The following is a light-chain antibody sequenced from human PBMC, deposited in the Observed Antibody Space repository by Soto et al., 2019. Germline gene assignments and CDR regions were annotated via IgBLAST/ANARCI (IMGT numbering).Light chain of an antibody. Sequence: QSALTQPPSVSGAPGQRVTICCTGSSXNIGAGYDVHWYQQRPGTAPKLLIFGNINRPSGVPDRFSGSKSGTSASLAITGLQAEDEGDYYCQSYDSTLSARYVFGTGTKVTV. J-gene: IGLJ1*01. CDR2: GNI. CDR1: SXNIGAGYD. CDR3: QSYDSTLSARYV. V-gene: IGLV1-40*01.